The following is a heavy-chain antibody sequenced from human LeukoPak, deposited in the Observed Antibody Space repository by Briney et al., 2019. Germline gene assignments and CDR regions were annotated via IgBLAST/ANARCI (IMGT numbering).Heavy chain of an antibody. D-gene: IGHD5-18*01. CDR1: GYTFTGYY. J-gene: IGHJ3*02. CDR2: INPNSGGT. CDR3: ASKRWIQLWADAFDI. Sequence: GASVKVSCKASGYTFTGYYMHWVRQAPGQGLEWMGWINPNSGGTNYAQKFQGRVTMTRDTSISTAYMELSRLRSDDTAVYYCASKRWIQLWADAFDIWGQGTMVTVSS. V-gene: IGHV1-2*02.